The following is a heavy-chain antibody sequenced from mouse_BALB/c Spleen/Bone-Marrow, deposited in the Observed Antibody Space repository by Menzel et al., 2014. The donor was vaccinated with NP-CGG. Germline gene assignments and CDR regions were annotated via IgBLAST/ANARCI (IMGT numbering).Heavy chain of an antibody. CDR2: INPSSGYT. Sequence: QVQLKESGAELARPGASVKMSCKASGYTFDYYTVQWVKQRPGQGLEWIGYINPSSGYTEYNQKFKDKATLTADKSSSTAYMQLSSLTSEDSAVYYCARSYGSSPFDYWGQGPALTVSS. J-gene: IGHJ2*01. V-gene: IGHV1-4*01. CDR1: GYTFDYYT. D-gene: IGHD1-1*01. CDR3: ARSYGSSPFDY.